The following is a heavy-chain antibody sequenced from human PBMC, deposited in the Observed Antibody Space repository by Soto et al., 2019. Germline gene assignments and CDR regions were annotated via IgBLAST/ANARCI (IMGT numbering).Heavy chain of an antibody. CDR1: GDSISSSSYF. D-gene: IGHD3-10*01. Sequence: SETLSLTCTVSGDSISSSSYFWGWIRQPPGKGLEWIGYIYYSGTAYYNPSLKSRVTISVDTSKNQFSLKLSSVTAADTAVYYCARSFGSGSYNPWGQGSLVTVPQ. CDR3: ARSFGSGSYNP. CDR2: IYYSGTA. J-gene: IGHJ5*02. V-gene: IGHV4-39*01.